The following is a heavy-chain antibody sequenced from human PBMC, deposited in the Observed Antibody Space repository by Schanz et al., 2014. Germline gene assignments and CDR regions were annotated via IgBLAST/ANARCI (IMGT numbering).Heavy chain of an antibody. V-gene: IGHV1-2*02. Sequence: QVQLVQSGADVKKPGASVKVSCKASGNTLSAYSIHWIRQAPGQGLEWMGWIDPNSGGTNYAQKFQGRVTMTKDTSINTVYMELSTLTSDDAAIYYCARVTTGYDSWGQGTLVTVSS. J-gene: IGHJ4*02. CDR3: ARVTTGYDS. CDR1: GNTLSAYS. CDR2: IDPNSGGT. D-gene: IGHD5-12*01.